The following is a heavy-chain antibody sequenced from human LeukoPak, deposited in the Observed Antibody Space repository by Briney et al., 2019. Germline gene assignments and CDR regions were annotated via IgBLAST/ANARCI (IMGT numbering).Heavy chain of an antibody. CDR2: INHSGST. V-gene: IGHV4-34*01. Sequence: PSETLSLTCAVYGGSFSGYYWSWIRQPPGKGLEWIGEINHSGSTNYNPSLKSRVTISVDTSKNQFSLKLSSVTAADTAVYYCARDRGWAPLDYWGQGTLVTVSS. D-gene: IGHD2-15*01. J-gene: IGHJ4*02. CDR3: ARDRGWAPLDY. CDR1: GGSFSGYY.